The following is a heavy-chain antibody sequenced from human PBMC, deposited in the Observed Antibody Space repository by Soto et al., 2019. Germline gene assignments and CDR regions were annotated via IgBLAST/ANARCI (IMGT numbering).Heavy chain of an antibody. Sequence: EVQLLESGGGLVQPGGSLRLSCVASGFTFSTYTMSWVRQAPGKGLEWVSVITGSGGRPSYADSVQGRFSISRDNPKNTQNLQMNSLRGEDTAMYYCAKARCTTTDCYAPDYWGQGTLVTVSS. CDR3: AKARCTTTDCYAPDY. D-gene: IGHD1-26*01. J-gene: IGHJ4*02. CDR1: GFTFSTYT. V-gene: IGHV3-23*01. CDR2: ITGSGGRP.